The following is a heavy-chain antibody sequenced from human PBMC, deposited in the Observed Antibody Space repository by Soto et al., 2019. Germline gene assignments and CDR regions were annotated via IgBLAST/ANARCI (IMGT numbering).Heavy chain of an antibody. V-gene: IGHV4-30-4*01. CDR1: GGSIINGDYF. Sequence: SETLRLTCTVSGGSIINGDYFWSCIRQPPGKALEWIGYIYHSGSTYYNPSLKSRVTISVDTSKNQFSLKLSSVTAADTAVYYCARERPDGARLDPWGQGTLVTVSS. CDR2: IYHSGST. J-gene: IGHJ5*02. CDR3: ARERPDGARLDP. D-gene: IGHD6-6*01.